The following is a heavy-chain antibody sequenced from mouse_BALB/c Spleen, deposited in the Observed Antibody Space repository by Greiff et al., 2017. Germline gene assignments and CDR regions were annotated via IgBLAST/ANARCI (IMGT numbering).Heavy chain of an antibody. CDR3: ARSFGYYRYAMDY. D-gene: IGHD2-3*01. Sequence: EVKLVESGGGLVQPGGSRKLSCAASGFTFSSFGMHWVRQAPEKGLEWVAYISSGSSTIYYADTVKGRFTISRDNPKNTLFLQMTSLRSEDTAMYYCARSFGYYRYAMDYWGQGTSVTVSS. CDR2: ISSGSSTI. CDR1: GFTFSSFG. J-gene: IGHJ4*01. V-gene: IGHV5-17*02.